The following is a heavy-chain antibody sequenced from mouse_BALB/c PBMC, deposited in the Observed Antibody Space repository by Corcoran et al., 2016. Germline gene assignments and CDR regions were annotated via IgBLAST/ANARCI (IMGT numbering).Heavy chain of an antibody. J-gene: IGHJ4*01. V-gene: IGHV8-8*01. CDR3: ARSYRYDYYAMDY. Sequence: QVTLKESGPGLLKPSQTLSRTCSFSGFSLSTTGMGVGWIRQPSGKGLEWLAHIWWDDDKYSNPSLKSQLTISKDTSRNQVFLKITSVDTADTATYYCARSYRYDYYAMDYWGQGTSVTVSS. CDR1: GFSLSTTGMG. D-gene: IGHD2-14*01. CDR2: IWWDDDK.